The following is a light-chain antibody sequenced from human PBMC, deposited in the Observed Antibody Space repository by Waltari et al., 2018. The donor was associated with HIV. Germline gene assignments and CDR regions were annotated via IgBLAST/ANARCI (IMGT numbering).Light chain of an antibody. CDR3: CAYAGSTTYVI. Sequence: QSALPQPASVSGSPGQSITISCTGTSSAVGGYNLVSWYQQNPGKAPKLMIYEVSKRPSGVSNRFSGSKSGNTASLTISGLQAEDWADYYCCAYAGSTTYVIFGGGTKLTVL. V-gene: IGLV2-23*02. CDR2: EVS. CDR1: SSAVGGYNL. J-gene: IGLJ2*01.